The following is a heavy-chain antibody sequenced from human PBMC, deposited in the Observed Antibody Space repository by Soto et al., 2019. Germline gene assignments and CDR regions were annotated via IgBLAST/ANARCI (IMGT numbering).Heavy chain of an antibody. V-gene: IGHV5-51*01. CDR3: TRRAGYVDY. CDR1: GYSLTSYW. D-gene: IGHD6-13*01. CDR2: VYPGDSDT. Sequence: GESLQISCKASGYSLTSYWIGWVRQRPGKGLEWMGIVYPGDSDTRYNPSFRGQVTISVDRSTSTAYLQWSSLKASDTAMYYCTRRAGYVDYWGQGTLVTVSS. J-gene: IGHJ4*02.